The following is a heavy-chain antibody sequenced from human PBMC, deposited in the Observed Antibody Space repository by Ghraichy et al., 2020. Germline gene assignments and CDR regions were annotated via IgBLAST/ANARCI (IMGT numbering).Heavy chain of an antibody. CDR3: VKGMAYCGGDCYIPDAFDI. V-gene: IGHV3-64D*06. CDR1: GFTFSSYA. CDR2: ISSNGGST. D-gene: IGHD2-21*02. J-gene: IGHJ3*02. Sequence: GGSLRLSCSASGFTFSSYAMHWVRQAPGKGLEYVSAISSNGGSTYYADSVKGRFTISRDNSKNTLYLQMSSLRAEDTAVYYCVKGMAYCGGDCYIPDAFDIWGQGTMVTVSS.